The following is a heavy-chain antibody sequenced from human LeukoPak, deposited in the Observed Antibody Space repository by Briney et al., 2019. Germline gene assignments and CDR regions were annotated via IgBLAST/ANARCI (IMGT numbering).Heavy chain of an antibody. CDR3: AKDGLTGDHEIDY. CDR1: GFTFSSYS. D-gene: IGHD4-17*01. V-gene: IGHV3-30*18. J-gene: IGHJ4*02. Sequence: GGSLRLSCAASGFTFSSYSMNWVRQAPGKGLEWVAVISYDGTNKYYVDSVKGRFTISRDNSKNTLYLQMNSLRAEDTAVYYCAKDGLTGDHEIDYWGQGTLVTVSS. CDR2: ISYDGTNK.